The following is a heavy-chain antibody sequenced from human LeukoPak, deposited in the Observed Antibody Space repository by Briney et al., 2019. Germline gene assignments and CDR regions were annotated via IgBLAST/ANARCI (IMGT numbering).Heavy chain of an antibody. CDR2: MNPNSGNT. Sequence: ASVKVSCKASGYTFTSYDIDWVRQATGQGLEWMGWMNPNSGNTGYAQKFQGRVTITRNTSISTAYMELSSLRSEDTAVYYCARGVDSSGQPPWGQGTLVTVSS. D-gene: IGHD3-22*01. CDR1: GYTFTSYD. V-gene: IGHV1-8*03. CDR3: ARGVDSSGQPP. J-gene: IGHJ5*02.